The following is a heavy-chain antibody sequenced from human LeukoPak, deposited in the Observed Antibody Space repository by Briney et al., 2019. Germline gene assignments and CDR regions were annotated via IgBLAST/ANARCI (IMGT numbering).Heavy chain of an antibody. CDR1: AFSLSAYN. J-gene: IGHJ4*02. CDR3: VRDRATYPPIDY. CDR2: INYTGTYI. Sequence: GGSLRLSCAASAFSLSAYNMNWVRQAPGKGLEWVSAINYTGTYIYYADSVKGRFTLSRDNALHSLYLQTNSLRAEDTALYSCVRDRATYPPIDYWGQGTLVTVSS. V-gene: IGHV3-21*04.